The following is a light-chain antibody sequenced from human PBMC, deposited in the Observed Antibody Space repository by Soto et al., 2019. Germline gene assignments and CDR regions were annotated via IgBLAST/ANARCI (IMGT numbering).Light chain of an antibody. V-gene: IGKV3-15*01. CDR2: DAF. CDR1: QNVKTR. Sequence: DKVMTQSPATLSVSPGERATLSCRASQNVKTRLAWYQQKPGQAPRLLIYDAFTRATGIPARFSGSASGTEFTLTISSLQSEDFAVYYCQQYDEWPLTFGGGTKVEIK. CDR3: QQYDEWPLT. J-gene: IGKJ4*01.